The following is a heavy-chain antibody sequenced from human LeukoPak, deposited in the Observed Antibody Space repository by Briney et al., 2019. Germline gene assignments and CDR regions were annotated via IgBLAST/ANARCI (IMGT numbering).Heavy chain of an antibody. CDR3: ADDDYGDYGIDTNWFDP. Sequence: GASVKVSCKASGGTFSSYAISWVRQAPGQGLEWMGRIIPILGIANYAQKFQGRVTITADKSTSTAYMELSSLRSEDTAVYYCADDDYGDYGIDTNWFDPWGQGTLVTVSS. CDR2: IIPILGIA. V-gene: IGHV1-69*04. D-gene: IGHD4-17*01. J-gene: IGHJ5*02. CDR1: GGTFSSYA.